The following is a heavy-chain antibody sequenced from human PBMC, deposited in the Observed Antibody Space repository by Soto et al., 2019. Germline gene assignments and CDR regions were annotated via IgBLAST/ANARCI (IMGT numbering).Heavy chain of an antibody. J-gene: IGHJ6*02. D-gene: IGHD2-21*02. Sequence: QVQLVESGGGVVQPGRSLRLSCAASGFTFSNHGMHWVRQAPGKGLEWVAVISYDTIHKKYADSVKGRFTISRDNSKSSLYRQLDSLRPEDTAVYDCVKDRACMYCGGDCSWGRDVWGRGTTVTVSS. V-gene: IGHV3-30*18. CDR2: ISYDTIHK. CDR3: VKDRACMYCGGDCSWGRDV. CDR1: GFTFSNHG.